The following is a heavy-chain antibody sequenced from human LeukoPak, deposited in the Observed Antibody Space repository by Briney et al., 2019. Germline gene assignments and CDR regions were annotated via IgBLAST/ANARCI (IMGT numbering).Heavy chain of an antibody. D-gene: IGHD3-16*01. J-gene: IGHJ4*02. CDR2: ISYDGSNK. Sequence: PGRSLRLSCAASGFTFSSYAMHWVRQAPGKGLEWVAVISYDGSNKYYVDSVKGRFTIFRANSKNTLYLQMNSLRPEDTAVYYCARDLTVVGEWLAYYFDYWGQGTLVTVSS. CDR1: GFTFSSYA. CDR3: ARDLTVVGEWLAYYFDY. V-gene: IGHV3-30-3*01.